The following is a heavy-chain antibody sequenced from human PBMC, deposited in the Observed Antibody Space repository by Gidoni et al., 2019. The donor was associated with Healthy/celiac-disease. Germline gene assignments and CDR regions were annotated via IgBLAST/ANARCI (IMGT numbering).Heavy chain of an antibody. CDR2: IWYDGSNK. D-gene: IGHD2-15*01. V-gene: IGHV3-33*01. J-gene: IGHJ4*02. CDR1: GFTFSSYG. Sequence: QVQLVESGGGVVQPGRSLRLSCAASGFTFSSYGMHWVRQAPGKGLEWVAVIWYDGSNKYYADSVKGRFTISRDNSKNTLYLQMNSLRAEDTAVYYCARDRNGCSGGSCYPGEYYFDYWGQGTLVTVSS. CDR3: ARDRNGCSGGSCYPGEYYFDY.